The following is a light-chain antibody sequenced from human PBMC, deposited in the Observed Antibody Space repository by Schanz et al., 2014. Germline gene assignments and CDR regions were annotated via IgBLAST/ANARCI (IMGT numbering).Light chain of an antibody. CDR3: ALYMGSGIWV. Sequence: QTVVTQEPSFSVSPGGTVTFTCGLSSGSVSTSYYPSWYQQTPGRSPRTLIFSTNTRSPGVPDRFSGSILGNKAALTITGAQADDECDYFCALYMGSGIWVFGGGTKLTVL. V-gene: IGLV8-61*01. CDR2: STN. CDR1: SGSVSTSYY. J-gene: IGLJ3*02.